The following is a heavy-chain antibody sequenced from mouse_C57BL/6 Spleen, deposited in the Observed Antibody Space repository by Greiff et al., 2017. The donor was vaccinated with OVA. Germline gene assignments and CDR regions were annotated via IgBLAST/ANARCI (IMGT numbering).Heavy chain of an antibody. CDR3: ASSSSGTFDY. J-gene: IGHJ2*01. V-gene: IGHV1-69*01. CDR1: GYTFTSYW. D-gene: IGHD1-1*01. CDR2: IDPSDSYT. Sequence: VQLQQPGAELVMPGASVKLSCKASGYTFTSYWMHWVKQRPGQGLEWIGEIDPSDSYTNYNQKFKGKSTLTVDKSSSTAYMQLSSLTSEDSAVYYCASSSSGTFDYWGQGTTLTVSS.